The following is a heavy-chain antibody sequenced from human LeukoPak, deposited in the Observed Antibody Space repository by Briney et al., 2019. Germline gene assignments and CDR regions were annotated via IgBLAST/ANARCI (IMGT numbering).Heavy chain of an antibody. V-gene: IGHV1-69*01. CDR1: GGTFSSYA. Sequence: PAASVNVSCKASGGTFSSYAISWVRQAPGQGLEWMGGIIPIFGTANYAQKFQGRVTITADESTSTAYMELSSLRSEDTAVYYCARDGGYGDDRGDWFDPWGQGTLVTVSS. D-gene: IGHD4-17*01. CDR3: ARDGGYGDDRGDWFDP. J-gene: IGHJ5*02. CDR2: IIPIFGTA.